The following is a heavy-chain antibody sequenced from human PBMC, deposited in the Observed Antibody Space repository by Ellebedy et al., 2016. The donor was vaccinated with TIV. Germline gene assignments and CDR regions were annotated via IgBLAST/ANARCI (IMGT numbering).Heavy chain of an antibody. CDR1: GYTFTNYN. CDR2: INPSGCST. V-gene: IGHV1-46*01. D-gene: IGHD3-10*01. CDR3: ARDLSAVREVNPHYYGMDV. Sequence: AASVKVSCKASGYTFTNYNMHWVRQAPGQGLEWMGIINPSGCSTSYAQKFQGRVTMTRDTSTSTVYLELSSLRSEDTAVYYCARDLSAVREVNPHYYGMDVWGQGTTVTVSS. J-gene: IGHJ6*02.